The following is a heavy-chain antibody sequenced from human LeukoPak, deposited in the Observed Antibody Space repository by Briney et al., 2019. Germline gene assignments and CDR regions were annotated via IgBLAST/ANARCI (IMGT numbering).Heavy chain of an antibody. D-gene: IGHD2-2*01. Sequence: GGSLRLSCTASGFTFSSYSMNWVRQAPGKGLEWVSYISSSSSNIFYADSFKGRFTISRDNAKNSLYLQMNSLRAEDTAVYYCARDRYQLPAGYFDYWGQGTLVTVSS. V-gene: IGHV3-21*01. CDR3: ARDRYQLPAGYFDY. CDR2: ISSSSSNI. J-gene: IGHJ4*02. CDR1: GFTFSSYS.